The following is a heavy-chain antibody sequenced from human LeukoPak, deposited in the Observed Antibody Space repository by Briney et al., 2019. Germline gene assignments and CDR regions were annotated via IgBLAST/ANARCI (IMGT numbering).Heavy chain of an antibody. CDR2: ISYSGSP. D-gene: IGHD5-18*01. CDR3: ARGRTAMNY. Sequence: SETLSLTCAVSGDSISSTTYYWAWIRQPPGKGLEWIGSISYSGSPYYNPSLKSRVTISVDTSKNQFSLKLSSVTAADTAVYYCARGRTAMNYWGQRTLVTVSS. J-gene: IGHJ4*02. CDR1: GDSISSTTYY. V-gene: IGHV4-39*07.